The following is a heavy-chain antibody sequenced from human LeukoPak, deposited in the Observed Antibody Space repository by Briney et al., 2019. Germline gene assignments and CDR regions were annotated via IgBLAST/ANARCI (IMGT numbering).Heavy chain of an antibody. CDR2: IYYSGST. CDR1: GGSISSSSYY. Sequence: SETLSLTCTVSGGSISSSSYYWGWIRQPPGKGLEWIGSIYYSGSTYYNPSLKSRVTISVDTSKNQFSLKLSSVTAADTAVYYCARTSDFWRNWFDPWGQGTLVTVSS. D-gene: IGHD3/OR15-3a*01. CDR3: ARTSDFWRNWFDP. J-gene: IGHJ5*02. V-gene: IGHV4-39*01.